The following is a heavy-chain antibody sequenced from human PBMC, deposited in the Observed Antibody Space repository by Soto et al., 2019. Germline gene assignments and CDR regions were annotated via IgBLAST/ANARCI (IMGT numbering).Heavy chain of an antibody. CDR1: GFTFDDYA. D-gene: IGHD6-19*01. J-gene: IGHJ4*02. CDR2: ISWNSGSI. Sequence: ESGGGLVQPGRSLRLSCAASGFTFDDYAMHWVRQAPGKGLEWVSGISWNSGSIGYADSVKGRFTISRDNAKNSLYLQMNSLRAEDTALYYCAKDIGGAVAGTGDYWGQGTLVTVSS. V-gene: IGHV3-9*01. CDR3: AKDIGGAVAGTGDY.